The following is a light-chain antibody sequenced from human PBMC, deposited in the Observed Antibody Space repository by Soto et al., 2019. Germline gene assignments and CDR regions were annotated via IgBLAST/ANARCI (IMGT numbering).Light chain of an antibody. CDR1: QGIRKD. Sequence: DIQMTQSPSSLYASVGDRVTITCRASQGIRKDLGWYQQKPGKAPKRLIYAVSSLHSGVPSRFSGSASRTEITLKISSLQPEDSATYYCLQYNSIPLTFGGGTKVEIK. J-gene: IGKJ4*01. V-gene: IGKV1-17*01. CDR3: LQYNSIPLT. CDR2: AVS.